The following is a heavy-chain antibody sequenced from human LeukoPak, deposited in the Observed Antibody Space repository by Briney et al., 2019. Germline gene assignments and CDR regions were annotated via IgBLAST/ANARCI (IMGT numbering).Heavy chain of an antibody. D-gene: IGHD3-22*01. CDR3: ARGPRSYYYDSSGYHDY. CDR2: INPSSGGT. CDR1: GYTFTGYF. Sequence: ASVKVSCKPSGYTFTGYFIQWVRQAPGQGLEWMGWINPSSGGTNYPQKFQGRVTMTRDTSISTAYMELSRLRSDDTAVYYCARGPRSYYYDSSGYHDYWGQGTLVTVSS. V-gene: IGHV1-2*02. J-gene: IGHJ4*02.